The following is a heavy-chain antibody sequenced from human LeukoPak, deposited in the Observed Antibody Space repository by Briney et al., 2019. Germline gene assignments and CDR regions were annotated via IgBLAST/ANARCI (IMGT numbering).Heavy chain of an antibody. D-gene: IGHD6-19*01. Sequence: EASVKVSCKASGYTFTGYYMHWVRQAPGQGLEWMGWINPNSGGTNYAQKLQGRVTMTTDTSTSTAYMELRSLRSDDTAVYYCARSSGWFDAFDIWGQGTMVTVSS. J-gene: IGHJ3*02. CDR2: INPNSGGT. V-gene: IGHV1-2*02. CDR3: ARSSGWFDAFDI. CDR1: GYTFTGYY.